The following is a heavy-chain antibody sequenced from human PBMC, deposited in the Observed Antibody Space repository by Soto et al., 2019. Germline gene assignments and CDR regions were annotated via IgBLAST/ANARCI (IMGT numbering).Heavy chain of an antibody. CDR3: ANDASASAPPDY. V-gene: IGHV3-23*01. Sequence: EVRLLESGGGLVQPGGSPRLSCAASGFTFSTYDMSWVRQAPGKGLEWVSYVSGCGGSTYYADSVKGRFTISRDNSMNTLYLQMDSLRADDTATYYCANDASASAPPDYWGQGTLVTVSS. D-gene: IGHD6-6*01. CDR2: VSGCGGST. CDR1: GFTFSTYD. J-gene: IGHJ4*02.